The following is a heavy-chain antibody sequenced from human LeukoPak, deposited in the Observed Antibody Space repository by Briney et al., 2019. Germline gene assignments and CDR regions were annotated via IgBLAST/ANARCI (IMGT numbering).Heavy chain of an antibody. CDR1: GFTFSSYG. D-gene: IGHD3-10*01. CDR3: AKVREGSGSSIDY. J-gene: IGHJ4*02. CDR2: ISYDGSNK. Sequence: SGGSLRLSCAASGFTFSSYGMHWVRQAPGKGLEWVAVISYDGSNKHYADSVKGRFTISRDNSKNTLYLQMNSLRAEDTAVYYCAKVREGSGSSIDYWGQGTLVTVSS. V-gene: IGHV3-30*18.